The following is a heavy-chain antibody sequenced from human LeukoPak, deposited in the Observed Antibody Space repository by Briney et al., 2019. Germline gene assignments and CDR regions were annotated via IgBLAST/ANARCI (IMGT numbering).Heavy chain of an antibody. CDR2: ISSSCSTI. V-gene: IGHV3-11*01. CDR1: GFTFSDYY. D-gene: IGHD2-2*01. CDR3: ARELGYCSSTSCYDSRFDY. J-gene: IGHJ4*02. Sequence: PGGSLRLSCAASGFTFSDYYMSWIRQAPGKGQERVSYISSSCSTIYYADSVKGRFTISRDNAKNSLYLQMNSLRVEDTAVYYCARELGYCSSTSCYDSRFDYWGQGTLVTVSS.